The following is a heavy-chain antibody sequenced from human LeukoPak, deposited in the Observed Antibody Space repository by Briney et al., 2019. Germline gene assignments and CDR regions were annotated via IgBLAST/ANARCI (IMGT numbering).Heavy chain of an antibody. CDR1: GGSIRSYY. Sequence: SETLSLTCTVSGGSIRSYYWSWIRQPPGKGLAWIGYIYYSGSTNYNPSLKSRVTISVDTSKNQFSLKLSSVTAADTAVYYCARGGDPGVTEEYNWFDPWGQGTLVTVSS. D-gene: IGHD7-27*01. CDR2: IYYSGST. CDR3: ARGGDPGVTEEYNWFDP. J-gene: IGHJ5*02. V-gene: IGHV4-59*01.